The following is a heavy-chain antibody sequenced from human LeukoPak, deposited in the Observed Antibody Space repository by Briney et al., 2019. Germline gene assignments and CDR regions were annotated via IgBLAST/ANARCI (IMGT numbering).Heavy chain of an antibody. J-gene: IGHJ6*03. CDR3: ARVEGEIAAAGTWYYYYMDV. CDR1: GGSISSSSYY. D-gene: IGHD6-13*01. Sequence: SETLSLTCTVSGGSISSSSYYWGWIRQPPGKGLEWIGSIYYSGSTYYNPSLKSRVTISVDTSKNQFSLKLSSVTAADTAVYYCARVEGEIAAAGTWYYYYMDVWGKGTTVTVSS. CDR2: IYYSGST. V-gene: IGHV4-39*07.